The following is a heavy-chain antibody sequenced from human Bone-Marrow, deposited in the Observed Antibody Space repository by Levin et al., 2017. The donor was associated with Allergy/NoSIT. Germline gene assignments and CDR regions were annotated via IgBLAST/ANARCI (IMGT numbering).Heavy chain of an antibody. D-gene: IGHD6-13*01. CDR3: ARDSLGYSSSWYFFDL. CDR2: ISSSGSYI. CDR1: GFAFGSHT. V-gene: IGHV3-21*01. Sequence: GGSLRLSCTASGFAFGSHTMHWVRQAPGKGLEWVASISSSGSYIFYADSLKGRFTISRDNAKNSLYLQMHSLRGDETAVYYCARDSLGYSSSWYFFDLWGQGTLVTVSS. J-gene: IGHJ4*02.